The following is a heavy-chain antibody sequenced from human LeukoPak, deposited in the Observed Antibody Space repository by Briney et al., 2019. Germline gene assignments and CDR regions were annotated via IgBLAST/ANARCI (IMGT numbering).Heavy chain of an antibody. CDR3: ASFGYSSSWYRPFDY. CDR1: GGTFSSYA. Sequence: SVKVSCKASGGTFSSYAISWVRQAPGQGLEWMGGIIPIFGTANYAQKFQGRVTITADKSTSTAYMELSSLRSEDTAVYYRASFGYSSSWYRPFDYWGQGTLVTVSS. J-gene: IGHJ4*02. D-gene: IGHD6-13*01. CDR2: IIPIFGTA. V-gene: IGHV1-69*06.